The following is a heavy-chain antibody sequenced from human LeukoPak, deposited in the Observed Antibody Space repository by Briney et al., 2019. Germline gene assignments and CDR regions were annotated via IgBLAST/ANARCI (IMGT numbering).Heavy chain of an antibody. CDR2: IYHSGST. V-gene: IGHV4-4*02. Sequence: KPSGTLSLTCAVSGGSISSSNWWSWVRQPPGKGLEWIGEIYHSGSTNYNPSLKGRVTISVDKSKNQFSLKLSSVTAADTAVYYCAKDQWSQVVTAILAFDIWGLGTMVTVSS. D-gene: IGHD2-21*02. J-gene: IGHJ3*02. CDR3: AKDQWSQVVTAILAFDI. CDR1: GGSISSSNW.